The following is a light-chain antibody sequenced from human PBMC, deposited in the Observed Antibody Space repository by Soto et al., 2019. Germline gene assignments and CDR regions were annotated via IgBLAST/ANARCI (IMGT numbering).Light chain of an antibody. Sequence: QSVFAQPASVSGAPGQRVTVSCTGSASNIGAGNAVHWYQHLPGTAPKLLIYGNTNRPSGVPDRFSGSKSGTSASLAITGLQAEDEADYFCQSFDDSLSGTVFGTGTKVT. CDR3: QSFDDSLSGTV. CDR1: ASNIGAGNA. J-gene: IGLJ1*01. CDR2: GNT. V-gene: IGLV1-40*01.